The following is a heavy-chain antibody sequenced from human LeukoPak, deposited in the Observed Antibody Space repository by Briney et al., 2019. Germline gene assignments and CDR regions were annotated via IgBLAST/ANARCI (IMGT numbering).Heavy chain of an antibody. Sequence: GGSLTLTCAASGYTFSSYWMSWVRQAPGKGLEWVANIKQDGSEKYYVDSVKGRFTISRDNAKNSLYLQMNSLRAEDTAVYYCAREDVWFGEWNWFAPWGQGTLVTVSS. D-gene: IGHD3-10*01. J-gene: IGHJ5*02. V-gene: IGHV3-7*03. CDR3: AREDVWFGEWNWFAP. CDR1: GYTFSSYW. CDR2: IKQDGSEK.